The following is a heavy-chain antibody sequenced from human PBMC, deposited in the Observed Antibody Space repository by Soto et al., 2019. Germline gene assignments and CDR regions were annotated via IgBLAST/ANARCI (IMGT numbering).Heavy chain of an antibody. Sequence: EVQLLESGGGLVQPGGSLRLSCAASGFRLSDSAVSWVRQAPGKGLEWVSSLTVTGDSAFYSDSVKGRFTISRDISKSTLYLEMNSLRAEDTAVYYCAKNGCSYPACSPYYYYVDVWGRGTTVTVSS. J-gene: IGHJ6*03. CDR2: LTVTGDSA. CDR1: GFRLSDSA. V-gene: IGHV3-23*01. CDR3: AKNGCSYPACSPYYYYVDV. D-gene: IGHD2-15*01.